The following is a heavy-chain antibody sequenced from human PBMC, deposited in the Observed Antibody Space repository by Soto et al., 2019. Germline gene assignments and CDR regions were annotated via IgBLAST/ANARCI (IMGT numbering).Heavy chain of an antibody. D-gene: IGHD3-10*01. CDR1: GGSISSSSYY. J-gene: IGHJ5*02. CDR3: ARQGTLTIGLLSWFDP. V-gene: IGHV4-39*01. CDR2: IYYSGRT. Sequence: QLQLQESGPGLVKPSETLSLTCTVAGGSISSSSYYWGWIRQPPGQGLEWMGSIYYSGRTYYNPSLKSRATRSVHTSKNQFPRKLSSVPVADTAVYYCARQGTLTIGLLSWFDPWGQGTLLSVSS.